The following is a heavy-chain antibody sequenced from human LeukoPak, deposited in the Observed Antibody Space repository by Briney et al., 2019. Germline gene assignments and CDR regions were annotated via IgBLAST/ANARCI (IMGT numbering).Heavy chain of an antibody. Sequence: PGGSLRLSCSASGFTFDNYAMHWVRQAPMKGLEWVASINWRSDEIGYADSVKGRFTISRDNAKNSLYLQMNSLRAEDTAVYYCARASGMAVVVPAAYSYYYYYMDVWGKGITVTVSS. V-gene: IGHV3-9*01. CDR3: ARASGMAVVVPAAYSYYYYYMDV. J-gene: IGHJ6*03. CDR2: INWRSDEI. D-gene: IGHD2-2*01. CDR1: GFTFDNYA.